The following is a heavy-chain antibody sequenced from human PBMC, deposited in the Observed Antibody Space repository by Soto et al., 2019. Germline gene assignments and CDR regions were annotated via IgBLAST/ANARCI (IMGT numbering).Heavy chain of an antibody. J-gene: IGHJ6*02. V-gene: IGHV1-69*01. Sequence: QVQLVQSGAEVKKPGSSVKVSCKASGGTFSSYAISWVRQAPGQGLEWMGGIIPIFGTANYAQKFQGRVTITADESTSTAYMELSSLRSEDTAVYYCARTADLRGCRGGSCYHAGDYYYGMDVWGQGTTVTVSS. D-gene: IGHD2-15*01. CDR2: IIPIFGTA. CDR3: ARTADLRGCRGGSCYHAGDYYYGMDV. CDR1: GGTFSSYA.